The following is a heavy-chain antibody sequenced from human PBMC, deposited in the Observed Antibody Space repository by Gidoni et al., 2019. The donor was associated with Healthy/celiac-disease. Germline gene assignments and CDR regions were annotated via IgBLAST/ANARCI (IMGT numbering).Heavy chain of an antibody. CDR3: AKASTGYCSGGSCYAPYSN. D-gene: IGHD2-15*01. V-gene: IGHV3-23*01. CDR1: GFPFSSYA. Sequence: EEQLLESGGGLVQPGGSLRLSCAASGFPFSSYAMSWFRQAPGKGLEWVSAISGSGGSTYYADSVKGRFTISRDNSKNTLYLQMNSLRAEDTAVYYCAKASTGYCSGGSCYAPYSNWGQGTLVTVSS. J-gene: IGHJ4*02. CDR2: ISGSGGST.